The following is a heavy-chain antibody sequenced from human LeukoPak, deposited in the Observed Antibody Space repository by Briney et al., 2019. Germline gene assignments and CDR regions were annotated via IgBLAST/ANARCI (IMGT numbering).Heavy chain of an antibody. V-gene: IGHV4-59*01. CDR2: IYYSGST. Sequence: SETLSLTCTVSGGSISSYYWSWIRQPPGKGLEWIGYIYYSGSTNYNPSLKSRVTISVDTSKNQFSLKLSSVTAADTAVYYCARGDGYNYWYFDLWGRGTLVTVSS. J-gene: IGHJ2*01. CDR1: GGSISSYY. D-gene: IGHD5-24*01. CDR3: ARGDGYNYWYFDL.